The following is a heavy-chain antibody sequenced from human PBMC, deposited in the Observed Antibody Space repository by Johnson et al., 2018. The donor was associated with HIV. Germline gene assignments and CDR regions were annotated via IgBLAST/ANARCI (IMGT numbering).Heavy chain of an antibody. Sequence: VLLVESGGNLVQPGGSLRLSCAASGFTVSSNYMTWVRQAPGKGLEWVSVIYSGGSTYYADSVKGRFIISRDNSKNTLLLQINSLRVDDTAMYYCARGHHDSGYPLEAFDIWGQGTMVSVSS. V-gene: IGHV3-66*01. J-gene: IGHJ3*02. CDR1: GFTVSSNY. D-gene: IGHD3-22*01. CDR2: IYSGGST. CDR3: ARGHHDSGYPLEAFDI.